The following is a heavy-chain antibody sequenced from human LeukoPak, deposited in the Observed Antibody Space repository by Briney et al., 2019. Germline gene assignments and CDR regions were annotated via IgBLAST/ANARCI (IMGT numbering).Heavy chain of an antibody. J-gene: IGHJ6*03. CDR1: GFTFSSYA. CDR2: IKQDGSEK. V-gene: IGHV3-7*01. Sequence: GGSLRLSCAASGFTFSSYAMSWVRQAPGKGLEWVANIKQDGSEKYYVDSVKGRFTISRDNAKNSLYLQMNSLRAEDTAVYYCARDYYYYMDVWGKGTTVTVSS. CDR3: ARDYYYYMDV.